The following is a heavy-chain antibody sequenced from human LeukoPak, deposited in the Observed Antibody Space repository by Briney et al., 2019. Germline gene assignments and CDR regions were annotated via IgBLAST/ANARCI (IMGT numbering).Heavy chain of an antibody. D-gene: IGHD1-26*01. V-gene: IGHV1-2*02. J-gene: IGHJ4*02. CDR2: INPNSGGT. Sequence: ASVKVSCKASGYTFSGYYLHWVRQAPGQGLEWMGWINPNSGGTNYAQKFQGRVTMTRDTSISTAYMELSRLRSDDTAVYYCARDNRAVGASSFDYWGQGTLVTVSS. CDR3: ARDNRAVGASSFDY. CDR1: GYTFSGYY.